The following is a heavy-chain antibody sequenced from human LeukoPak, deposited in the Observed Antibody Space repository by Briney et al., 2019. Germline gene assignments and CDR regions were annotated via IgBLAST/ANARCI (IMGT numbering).Heavy chain of an antibody. Sequence: ASVKVSCKASGYTFTSYDINWVRQATGQGLEWMGWMNPNSGNTVYAQKFQGRVTITRNTSISTAYMELSSLRSEDTAVYYCARVRYSSGWYDAFDIWGQGTMVTVSS. J-gene: IGHJ3*02. CDR1: GYTFTSYD. D-gene: IGHD6-19*01. CDR3: ARVRYSSGWYDAFDI. CDR2: MNPNSGNT. V-gene: IGHV1-8*03.